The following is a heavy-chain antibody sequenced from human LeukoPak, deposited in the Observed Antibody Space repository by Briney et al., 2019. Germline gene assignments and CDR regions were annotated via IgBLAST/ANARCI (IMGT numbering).Heavy chain of an antibody. J-gene: IGHJ5*02. CDR1: GFTFNDYY. CDR3: ATDGAGFDT. CDR2: INKGSTNI. V-gene: IGHV3-11*01. Sequence: GESLRLSCAASGFTFNDYYMRWIRQAPGKGLEWFSYINKGSTNIHYAASVTGRFTISRVNAKKPLYLEMNNPRAEDTDVYYCATDGAGFDTWGQGVLVTVSS.